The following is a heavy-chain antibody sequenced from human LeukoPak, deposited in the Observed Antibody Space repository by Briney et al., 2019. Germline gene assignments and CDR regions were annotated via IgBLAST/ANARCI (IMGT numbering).Heavy chain of an antibody. CDR3: ARVFRDIVEVPAAMTVPSVHIDYYYGMDV. D-gene: IGHD2-2*01. Sequence: GGSLRLSCAASGFTFSSYEMNWVRQAPGKGLEWVSYISSSGSTIYYADSVKGRFTISRDNAKNSLYLQMNSLRAEDTAVYYCARVFRDIVEVPAAMTVPSVHIDYYYGMDVWGQGTTVTVSS. V-gene: IGHV3-48*03. CDR2: ISSSGSTI. CDR1: GFTFSSYE. J-gene: IGHJ6*02.